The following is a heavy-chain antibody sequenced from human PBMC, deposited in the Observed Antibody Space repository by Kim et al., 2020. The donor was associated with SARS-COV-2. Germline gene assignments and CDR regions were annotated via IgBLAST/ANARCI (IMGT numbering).Heavy chain of an antibody. J-gene: IGHJ6*02. Sequence: GGSLRLSCAASRFTFSSYDMHWVRQATGKGLEWVSAIGTAGDTYYPVSVKGRFTISRENAKNSLYLQRNSLRAGDTAVYYCARECGPIIVGAGGYGMDVWGQGTTVTGSS. CDR3: ARECGPIIVGAGGYGMDV. CDR2: IGTAGDT. V-gene: IGHV3-13*01. D-gene: IGHD1-26*01. CDR1: RFTFSSYD.